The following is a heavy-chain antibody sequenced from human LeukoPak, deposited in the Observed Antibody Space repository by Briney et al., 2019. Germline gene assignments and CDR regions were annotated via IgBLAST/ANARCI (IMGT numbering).Heavy chain of an antibody. CDR2: IFHSGTT. D-gene: IGHD1-26*01. V-gene: IGHV4-30-2*01. J-gene: IGHJ4*02. Sequence: PSQTLSLTCTVSGGSISTGTYYWSWIRQPPGKGLEWTGYIFHSGTTYYNPSLKSRVTISVDTSKNQFSLKLSSVTAADTAVYYCARRISGSYHFDSWGQGTLVAVSS. CDR3: ARRISGSYHFDS. CDR1: GGSISTGTYY.